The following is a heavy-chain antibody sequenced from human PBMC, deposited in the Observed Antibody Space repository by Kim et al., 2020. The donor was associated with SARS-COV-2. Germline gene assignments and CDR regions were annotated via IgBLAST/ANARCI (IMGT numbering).Heavy chain of an antibody. CDR2: IYYRGNT. Sequence: SESLSLTCAVSGCSISDGSYHWSWIRQHPGKGLEWFGYIYYRGNTYYNSSLKSRLNISIDTSQNHFSHDSNSVTAAETAEYYCARHTIEEPEYRYFDYCGRGTLATVSS. V-gene: IGHV4-31*11. CDR1: GCSISDGSYH. D-gene: IGHD3-16*02. CDR3: ARHTIEEPEYRYFDY. J-gene: IGHJ4*02.